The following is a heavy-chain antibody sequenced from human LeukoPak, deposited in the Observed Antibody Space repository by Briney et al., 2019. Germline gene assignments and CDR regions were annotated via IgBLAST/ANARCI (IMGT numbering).Heavy chain of an antibody. Sequence: GGSPRLSCAASGFTFSSYWMSWVRQAPGKGLEWVANIKQDGSEKYYVDSVKGRFTISRGNAKNSLYLQMNSLRAEDTAVYYCARENRGIITRPIDNWGQGTLVTVSS. CDR1: GFTFSSYW. J-gene: IGHJ4*02. CDR2: IKQDGSEK. D-gene: IGHD3-10*01. V-gene: IGHV3-7*01. CDR3: ARENRGIITRPIDN.